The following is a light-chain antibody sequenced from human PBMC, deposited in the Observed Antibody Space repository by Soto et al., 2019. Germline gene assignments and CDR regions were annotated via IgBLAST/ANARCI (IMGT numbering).Light chain of an antibody. CDR1: SSDVGGYNY. CDR2: EVS. Sequence: QAASVSGSPGQSITISCTGTSSDVGGYNYVSWYQQHPGKVPKLMIYEVSNRPSGVSNRFSGSKSGNTASLTVSGLQVEDEADYYCTSYTTSDTFVFGTGTKLTVL. CDR3: TSYTTSDTFV. V-gene: IGLV2-14*01. J-gene: IGLJ1*01.